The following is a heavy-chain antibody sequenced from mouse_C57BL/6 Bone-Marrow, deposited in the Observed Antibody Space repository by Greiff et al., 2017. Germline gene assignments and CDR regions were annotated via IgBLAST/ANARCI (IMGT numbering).Heavy chain of an antibody. D-gene: IGHD2-1*01. CDR2: IYPSDSET. V-gene: IGHV1-61*01. CDR3: ARPLYGNPFAY. CDR1: GYTFTSYW. Sequence: QVQLQQPGAELVRPGSSVKLSCKASGYTFTSYWMDWVKQRPGQGLEWIGNIYPSDSETHYNQKFKDKATLTVDKSSSTAYMQLSSLTSEDSAVYDCARPLYGNPFAYWGQGTLVTVSA. J-gene: IGHJ3*01.